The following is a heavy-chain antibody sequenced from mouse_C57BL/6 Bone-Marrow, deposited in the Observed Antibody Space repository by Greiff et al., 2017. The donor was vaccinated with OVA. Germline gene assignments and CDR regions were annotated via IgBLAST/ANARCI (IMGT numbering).Heavy chain of an antibody. J-gene: IGHJ3*01. V-gene: IGHV1-15*01. D-gene: IGHD3-1*01. CDR2: IDPETGGT. CDR1: GYTFTDYE. Sequence: VQRVESGAELVRPGASVTLSCKASGYTFTDYEMHWVKQTPVHGLEWIGAIDPETGGTAYNQKFKGKAILTADKSSSTAYMELRSLTSEDSAVYYCTRAYPSSFAYWGQGTLVTVSA. CDR3: TRAYPSSFAY.